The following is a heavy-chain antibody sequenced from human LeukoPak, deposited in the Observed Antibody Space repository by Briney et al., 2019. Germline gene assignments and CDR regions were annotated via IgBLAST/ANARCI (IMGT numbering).Heavy chain of an antibody. V-gene: IGHV6-1*01. CDR1: GDSVSSNSAA. J-gene: IGHJ4*02. Sequence: SQTLSLTCAISGDSVSSNSAAWNWIRQSPSRGLEWLGRTYYRSKWFNDYAVSVKSRITTNPDTSKNQFSLQLNSVTPEDTAVYYCAREVRWRDYGDTPVDYWGQGTLVTVSS. D-gene: IGHD4-17*01. CDR2: TYYRSKWFN. CDR3: AREVRWRDYGDTPVDY.